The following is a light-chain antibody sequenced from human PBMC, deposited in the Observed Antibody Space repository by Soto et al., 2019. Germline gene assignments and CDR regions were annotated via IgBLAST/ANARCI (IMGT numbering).Light chain of an antibody. CDR3: HQYNNWPPLT. Sequence: EVLMTQSPATLSVSPGERATLSCRASQSVSSNLAWYQQKLGQAPRLLIYGASIRATGIPARFSGSGSGTDFTLTISSLQSEDLAVYFCHQYNNWPPLTFGGGTKVEIK. CDR2: GAS. CDR1: QSVSSN. J-gene: IGKJ4*01. V-gene: IGKV3D-15*01.